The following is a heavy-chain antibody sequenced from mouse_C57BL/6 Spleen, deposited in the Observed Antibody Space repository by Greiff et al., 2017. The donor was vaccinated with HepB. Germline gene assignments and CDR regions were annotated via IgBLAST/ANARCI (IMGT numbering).Heavy chain of an antibody. CDR3: ARDRPLDSYYEAMDD. CDR1: GFTFSDYY. Sequence: DVKLVESEGGLVQPGSSMKLSCTASGFTFSDYYMAWVRQVPEKGLEWVANINYDGSSTYYLDSLKSRFINSRDNAKNILYLQMSSLKSEDTGTYDWARDRPLDSYYEAMDDGGKGTAVTGSS. J-gene: IGHJ4*01. V-gene: IGHV5-16*01. CDR2: INYDGSST.